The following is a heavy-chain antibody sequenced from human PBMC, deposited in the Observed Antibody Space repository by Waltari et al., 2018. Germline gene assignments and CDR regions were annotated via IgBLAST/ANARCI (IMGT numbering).Heavy chain of an antibody. J-gene: IGHJ4*02. Sequence: VQLVGSGGGLVQPGRYLSPSGAGSGSPLSPSAMPWVRRAPGKGLEWVAVIASDGSNKYYADSVKGRFTISRDNPYSTLYLQMNSLRADDTAVYYCAKIDSYSTAYGYWGQGTLVTVSS. CDR2: IASDGSNK. D-gene: IGHD2-2*01. CDR1: GSPLSPSA. CDR3: AKIDSYSTAYGY. V-gene: IGHV3-30*18.